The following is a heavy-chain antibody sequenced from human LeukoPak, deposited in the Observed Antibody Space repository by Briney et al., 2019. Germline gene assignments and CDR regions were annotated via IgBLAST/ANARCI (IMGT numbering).Heavy chain of an antibody. CDR1: GFTFNTYA. Sequence: GGSLRLSCAASGFTFNTYAMSWVRQAPGKGLVWVARIKGDGSSTIYADSVKGRFTISRDNSKNTLYLQTSSLRAEDTAVYYCARASTTVPNLLDHWGRGTLVTVSS. CDR2: IKGDGSST. D-gene: IGHD4-17*01. V-gene: IGHV3-74*01. J-gene: IGHJ4*02. CDR3: ARASTTVPNLLDH.